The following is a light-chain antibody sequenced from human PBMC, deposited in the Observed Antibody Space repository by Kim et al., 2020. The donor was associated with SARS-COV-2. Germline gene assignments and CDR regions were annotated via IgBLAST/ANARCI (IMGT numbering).Light chain of an antibody. J-gene: IGLJ3*02. Sequence: GRPVSMSCIGSRGGIAGNDVQWYQEPPGSAPTTVIYDDNQRPSGVPDRFSGSIDSSSASASLTISGLKTEDEAEYYCQSYDNNIWVFGGGTQLIVL. CDR1: RGGIAGND. CDR2: DDN. CDR3: QSYDNNIWV. V-gene: IGLV6-57*02.